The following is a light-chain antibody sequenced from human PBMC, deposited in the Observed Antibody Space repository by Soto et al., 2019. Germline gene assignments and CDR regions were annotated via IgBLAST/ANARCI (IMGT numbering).Light chain of an antibody. V-gene: IGKV1-8*01. CDR1: QGISSF. CDR3: QQYLSSPWT. Sequence: IRMTQSPSSFSASTGDRVTITCRASQGISSFLAWYQQKSGKAPKLLMYAASTLQSGVPSRFSGSGSGTDFTLTISRLEPEDFAVYYCQQYLSSPWTFGQGTKVEIK. CDR2: AAS. J-gene: IGKJ1*01.